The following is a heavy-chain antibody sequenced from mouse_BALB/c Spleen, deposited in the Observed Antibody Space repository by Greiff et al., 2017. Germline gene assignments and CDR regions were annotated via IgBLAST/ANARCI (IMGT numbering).Heavy chain of an antibody. V-gene: IGHV1-14*01. Sequence: VHVKQSGPELVKPGASVKMSCKASGYTFTSYVMHWVKQKPGQGLEWIGYINPYNDGTKYNEKFKGKATLTSDKSSSTAYMELSSLTSEDSAVYYCARDDGYWYFDVWGAGTTVTVSS. CDR2: INPYNDGT. CDR3: ARDDGYWYFDV. J-gene: IGHJ1*01. CDR1: GYTFTSYV. D-gene: IGHD2-3*01.